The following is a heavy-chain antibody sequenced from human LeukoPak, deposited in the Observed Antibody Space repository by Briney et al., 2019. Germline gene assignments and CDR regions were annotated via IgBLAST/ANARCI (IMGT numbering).Heavy chain of an antibody. V-gene: IGHV4-59*08. Sequence: SETLSLTCTVSGGSISSYYWSWIRQPPGKGLEWIGYIYYSGSTNYNPSLKSRVTISVDTSKNQFSLKLSSVTAADTAVYYCARCLMGYGSGSYYKSAYYYYYMDVWGKGTTVTVSS. D-gene: IGHD3-10*01. CDR1: GGSISSYY. CDR2: IYYSGST. J-gene: IGHJ6*03. CDR3: ARCLMGYGSGSYYKSAYYYYYMDV.